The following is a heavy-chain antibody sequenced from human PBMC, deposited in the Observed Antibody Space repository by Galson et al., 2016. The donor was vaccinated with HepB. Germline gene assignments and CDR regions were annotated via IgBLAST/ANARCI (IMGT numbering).Heavy chain of an antibody. Sequence: SETLSLTCTVSGGSMRNYHWSWIRQPPGKGPECIGYMYYSGSPKYNPSLKSRVTMLVDTSKNQFYLKLTSVTAADTAVYYCARDRGTAAVGDDPFEIWGQGTMVTVSS. CDR3: ARDRGTAAVGDDPFEI. J-gene: IGHJ3*02. CDR2: MYYSGSP. V-gene: IGHV4-59*01. CDR1: GGSMRNYH. D-gene: IGHD6-13*01.